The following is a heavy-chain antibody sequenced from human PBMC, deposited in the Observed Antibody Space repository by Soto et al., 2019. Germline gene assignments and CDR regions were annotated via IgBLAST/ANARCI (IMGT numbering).Heavy chain of an antibody. V-gene: IGHV3-30*18. CDR3: AKDRQGIAVAGKVSLDY. J-gene: IGHJ4*02. Sequence: GGSLRLSCAASGFTFSSYGMHWVRQAPGKGLEWVAVISYDGSNKYYAESVKGRFTISRDNSKNTLYLQMNSLRAEDTAVYYCAKDRQGIAVAGKVSLDYWGQGTLVTVSS. CDR2: ISYDGSNK. D-gene: IGHD6-19*01. CDR1: GFTFSSYG.